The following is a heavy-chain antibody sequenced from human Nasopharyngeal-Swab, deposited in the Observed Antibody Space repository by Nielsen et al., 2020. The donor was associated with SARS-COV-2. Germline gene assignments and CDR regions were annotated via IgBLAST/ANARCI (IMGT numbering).Heavy chain of an antibody. CDR3: ASHQDYDILTGYYQSAFDI. CDR1: GYTFTSYY. J-gene: IGHJ3*02. Sequence: ASVKVSCKASGYTFTSYYMHWVRQAPGQGLEWMGIINPSGGSTSYAQKFQGRVTMTRDTSTSPVYMELSSLRSEDTAVYYCASHQDYDILTGYYQSAFDIWGQGAMVTVSS. D-gene: IGHD3-9*01. V-gene: IGHV1-46*01. CDR2: INPSGGST.